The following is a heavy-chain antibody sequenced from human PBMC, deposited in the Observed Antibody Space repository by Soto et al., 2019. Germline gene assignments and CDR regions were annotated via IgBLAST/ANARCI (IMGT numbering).Heavy chain of an antibody. CDR1: GFTFSSYG. CDR3: AKTGDSGYDWGWFDP. Sequence: QVQLVESGGGVVQPGGSLRLSCAASGFTFSSYGMHWVRQAPGKGLEWVAVISYHGTNTHYADSVKGRFTISRDNYKNTLYLHMNSLRPEDTPVYYCAKTGDSGYDWGWFDPWGQGTLVTVSS. CDR2: ISYHGTNT. J-gene: IGHJ5*02. V-gene: IGHV3-30*18. D-gene: IGHD5-12*01.